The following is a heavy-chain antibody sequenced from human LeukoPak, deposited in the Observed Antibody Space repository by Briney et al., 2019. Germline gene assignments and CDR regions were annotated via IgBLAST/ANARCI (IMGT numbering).Heavy chain of an antibody. Sequence: GGSLRLSCAASGFTFSTYSMNWVRQAPGRGLEWVSSSSSSSSYIYYADSVKGRFTISRDYAKNSLYLQMNSLRAEDTAVYYCAKSFWWFGEFSPFDYWGQGTLVTVSS. V-gene: IGHV3-21*01. CDR2: SSSSSSYI. J-gene: IGHJ4*02. CDR3: AKSFWWFGEFSPFDY. CDR1: GFTFSTYS. D-gene: IGHD3-10*01.